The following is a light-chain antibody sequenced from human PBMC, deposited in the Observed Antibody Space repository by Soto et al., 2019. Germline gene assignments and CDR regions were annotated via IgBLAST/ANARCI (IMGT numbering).Light chain of an antibody. CDR1: QSVLYSSKDKNY. J-gene: IGKJ1*01. CDR3: QQYYTPPWT. CDR2: WAT. Sequence: DIVMTQSPDSLTVSLGERATVNCKSSQSVLYSSKDKNYLAWYQQKPGQPSRLLIYWATSRDSGVPDRFSGSGSGTDFTLTISSLQADDVAVYYCQQYYTPPWTFGQGTKVEIK. V-gene: IGKV4-1*01.